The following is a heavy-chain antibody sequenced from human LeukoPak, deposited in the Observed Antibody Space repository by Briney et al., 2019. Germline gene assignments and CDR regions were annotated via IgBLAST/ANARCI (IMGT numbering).Heavy chain of an antibody. V-gene: IGHV6-1*01. Sequence: SQTLSLTCAISGDSVSSNSAAWNWIRQSPSRGLEWLGRTYYRSKWYNDYAVSVKSRITINPDTSKNLFSLQLTSVTAADTAVYYCARHADIPLLRYGFDYWGQGTLVTASS. CDR1: GDSVSSNSAA. J-gene: IGHJ4*02. CDR3: ARHADIPLLRYGFDY. CDR2: TYYRSKWYN. D-gene: IGHD2-2*02.